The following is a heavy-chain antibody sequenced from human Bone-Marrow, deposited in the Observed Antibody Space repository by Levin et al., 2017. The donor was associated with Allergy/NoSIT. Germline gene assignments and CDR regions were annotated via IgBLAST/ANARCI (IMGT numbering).Heavy chain of an antibody. D-gene: IGHD2-2*01. CDR1: GFTFSSYG. CDR3: AKDAGYCSSTSCPGNYYYGMDV. CDR2: ISYDGSNK. V-gene: IGHV3-30*18. Sequence: GGSLRLSCAASGFTFSSYGMHWVRQAPGKGLEWVAVISYDGSNKYYADSVKGRFTISRDNSKNTLYLQMNSLRAEDTAVYYCAKDAGYCSSTSCPGNYYYGMDVWGQGTTVTVSS. J-gene: IGHJ6*02.